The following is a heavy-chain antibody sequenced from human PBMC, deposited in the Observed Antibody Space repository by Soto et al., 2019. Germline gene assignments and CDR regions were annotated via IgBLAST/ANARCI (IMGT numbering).Heavy chain of an antibody. Sequence: QVQLVQSGAEVKKPGSSVKVSCKASGGTFSSYAISWVRQAPGQGLEWMGGIIPIFGTANYAQKLQGRVTITSDKSTSTAYMELSSLRSEDTAVYYCARPEGYSSSSGYYYYGMDVWGQGTTVTVSS. CDR1: GGTFSSYA. J-gene: IGHJ6*02. CDR3: ARPEGYSSSSGYYYYGMDV. CDR2: IIPIFGTA. D-gene: IGHD6-6*01. V-gene: IGHV1-69*06.